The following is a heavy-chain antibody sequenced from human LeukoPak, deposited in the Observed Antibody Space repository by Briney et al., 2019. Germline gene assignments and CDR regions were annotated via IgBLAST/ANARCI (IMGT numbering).Heavy chain of an antibody. CDR1: GGSISSSSYY. CDR3: ARQIIERGDYYFDY. V-gene: IGHV4-39*01. CDR2: IYYSGST. D-gene: IGHD4-17*01. Sequence: SETLSLTCTVSGGSISSSSYYWGWIRQPPGKGLEWIGSIYYSGSTYYNPSLKSRVTISVDTSKNQFSLKLSSVTAADTGVYYCARQIIERGDYYFDYWGQGTLVTVSS. J-gene: IGHJ4*02.